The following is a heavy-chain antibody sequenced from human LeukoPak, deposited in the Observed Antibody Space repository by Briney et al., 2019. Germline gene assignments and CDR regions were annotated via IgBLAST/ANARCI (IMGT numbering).Heavy chain of an antibody. V-gene: IGHV1-69*04. D-gene: IGHD1-14*01. J-gene: IGHJ6*03. CDR2: IIPILGIA. CDR3: ARGPGHYYYYYMDV. Sequence: SVKVSCKASGGTFSSYAISWVRQAPGQGLEWMGRIIPILGIANYAQKFQGRVMITADKSTSTAYMELSSLRSEDTAVYYCARGPGHYYYYYMDVWGKGTTVTVSS. CDR1: GGTFSSYA.